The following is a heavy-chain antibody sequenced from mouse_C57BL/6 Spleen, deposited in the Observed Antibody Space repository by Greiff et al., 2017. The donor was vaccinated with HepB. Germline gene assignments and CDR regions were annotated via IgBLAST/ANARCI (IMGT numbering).Heavy chain of an antibody. CDR3: ARQPLYYADFDY. J-gene: IGHJ2*01. Sequence: QVQLQQSGAELVKPGASVKLSCKASGYTFTSYWMHWVKQRPGQGLEWIGMIHPNSGSTNYNEKFKSKATLTVDKSSSTAYMQLSSLTSEDSAVYYCARQPLYYADFDYWGQGTTLTVSS. CDR1: GYTFTSYW. CDR2: IHPNSGST. D-gene: IGHD1-1*01. V-gene: IGHV1-64*01.